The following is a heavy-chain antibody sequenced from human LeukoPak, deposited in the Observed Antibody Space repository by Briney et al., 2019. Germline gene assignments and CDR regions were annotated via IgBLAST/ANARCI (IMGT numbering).Heavy chain of an antibody. CDR3: ARGRYFAGGYYFDY. V-gene: IGHV3-74*01. J-gene: IGHJ4*02. CDR2: INYDGTTT. D-gene: IGHD3-9*01. CDR1: GFNFSSYW. Sequence: GGSLRLSCAASGFNFSSYWMHWVRQAPGKGLVWISRINYDGTTTSYADSVKGRFTISRDNAKNTLYLQMNSLRAEDTAVYYCARGRYFAGGYYFDYWGQGTLVTVSS.